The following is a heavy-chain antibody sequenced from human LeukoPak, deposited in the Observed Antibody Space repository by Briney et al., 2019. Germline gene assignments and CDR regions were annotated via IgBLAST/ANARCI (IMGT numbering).Heavy chain of an antibody. CDR1: GFTVSSNY. CDR3: VRQSFTYNSGWYWVDH. J-gene: IGHJ5*02. Sequence: GGSLRLSCAASGFTVSSNYMSWARQAQGRGLEWVSVFFRGGDTYYGDSVKGRFTISRDDSKNTVYLQMNSLRAEDTAVYYCVRQSFTYNSGWYWVDHWGQGILVTVSS. CDR2: FFRGGDT. V-gene: IGHV3-53*01. D-gene: IGHD6-19*01.